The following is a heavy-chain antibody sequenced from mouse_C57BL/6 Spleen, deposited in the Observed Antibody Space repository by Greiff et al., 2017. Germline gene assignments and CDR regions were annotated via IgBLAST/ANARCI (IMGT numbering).Heavy chain of an antibody. CDR3: TRQKLPHCYFDV. Sequence: VQLQQSGAELVKPGASVKLSCKASGYTFTSYWMHWVKQRPGQGLEWIGMIHPNSGSTNYNEKFKSKATLTVDKSSSTASMQLSSLSSDDSAVYYGTRQKLPHCYFDVWGTGTTVTVSS. J-gene: IGHJ1*03. D-gene: IGHD1-1*01. CDR1: GYTFTSYW. CDR2: IHPNSGST. V-gene: IGHV1-64*01.